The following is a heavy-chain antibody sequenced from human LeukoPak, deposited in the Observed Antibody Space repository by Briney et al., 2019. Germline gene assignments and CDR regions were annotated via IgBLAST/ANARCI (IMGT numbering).Heavy chain of an antibody. CDR1: GFTFSSYA. CDR3: AKAQYDSSGYVPDY. CDR2: IRGSGRST. Sequence: GGSLRLSCAASGFTFSSYAMNWVRQAPGKGLEWVSGIRGSGRSTYYADSVKGRFTISRDNSKNTLYLQMNSLRAEDTAVYYCAKAQYDSSGYVPDYWGQGTLVTVSS. D-gene: IGHD3-22*01. J-gene: IGHJ4*02. V-gene: IGHV3-23*01.